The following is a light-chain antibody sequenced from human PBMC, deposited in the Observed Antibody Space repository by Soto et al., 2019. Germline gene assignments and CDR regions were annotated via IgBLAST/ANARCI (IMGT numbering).Light chain of an antibody. Sequence: DIPMTQAPSTLSAALGDSVTITCRASQNIRNLLAWYQQKPGKAPKPLIYDASTLKTGVPSRFSGSGSGSEFNFTITGLQPDDFATYFCQQYNTYATLGQGTGLEIK. J-gene: IGKJ5*01. V-gene: IGKV1-5*01. CDR2: DAS. CDR3: QQYNTYAT. CDR1: QNIRNL.